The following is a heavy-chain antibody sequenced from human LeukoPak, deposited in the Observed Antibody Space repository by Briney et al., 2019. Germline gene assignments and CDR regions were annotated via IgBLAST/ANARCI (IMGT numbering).Heavy chain of an antibody. CDR2: INPSGGST. CDR1: GYTFTSYY. CDR3: ARVRGPRYYFDY. Sequence: ASVKVSCKSSGYTFTSYYMHWVRQAPGQGLEWMGIINPSGGSTSYAQRFQGRVTMTRDTSISTAYMELSRLRSDDTAVYYCARVRGPRYYFDYWGQGTLVTVSS. V-gene: IGHV1-46*01. J-gene: IGHJ4*02.